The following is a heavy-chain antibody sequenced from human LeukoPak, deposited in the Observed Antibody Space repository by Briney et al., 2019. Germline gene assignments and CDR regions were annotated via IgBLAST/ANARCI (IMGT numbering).Heavy chain of an antibody. J-gene: IGHJ3*02. D-gene: IGHD3-9*01. CDR1: GGSISSGDYY. Sequence: SETLSLTCTVSGGSISSGDYYWSWIRQPPGKGLEWIGYIYYSGSTYYNPSLKSRVTISVDTSKNQFSLKLSSVTAADTAVYYCARVYYDILTGDLHDAFDIWGQGTMVTVSS. V-gene: IGHV4-30-4*01. CDR2: IYYSGST. CDR3: ARVYYDILTGDLHDAFDI.